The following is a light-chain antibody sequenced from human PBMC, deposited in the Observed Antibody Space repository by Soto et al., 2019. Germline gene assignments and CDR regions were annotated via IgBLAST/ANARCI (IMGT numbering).Light chain of an antibody. CDR1: QDITDY. CDR2: AAS. V-gene: IGKV1-9*01. J-gene: IGKJ2*01. Sequence: DIQLTQSPSFLSASVGDRVTITCRASQDITDYLAWYQQKPVKTPKLLVYAASTLQNGVPSRFSCSGSGTEFTLTISSLQPEDFATYYCQQLNRYPYTFGQGTKLEIK. CDR3: QQLNRYPYT.